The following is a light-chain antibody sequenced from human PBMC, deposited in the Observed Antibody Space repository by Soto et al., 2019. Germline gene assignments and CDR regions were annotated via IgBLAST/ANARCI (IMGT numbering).Light chain of an antibody. V-gene: IGKV4-1*01. CDR1: QSLLYGSSNKNN. J-gene: IGKJ1*01. Sequence: DIVMTQSPDSLAVSLGERATINCKSSQSLLYGSSNKNNLAWYQHKPGQPPRLLIYWASTWHSGVPDRFSGSVSGADITLTISSLQGEDVAVYYCQQDYSTPWAFGQGTKVEIK. CDR3: QQDYSTPWA. CDR2: WAS.